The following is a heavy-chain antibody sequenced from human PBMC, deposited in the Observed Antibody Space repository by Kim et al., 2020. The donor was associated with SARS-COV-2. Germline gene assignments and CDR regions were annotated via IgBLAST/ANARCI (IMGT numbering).Heavy chain of an antibody. CDR3: AKAESGGYWLESAFDF. Sequence: GGSLRLSCAASGFSFSTYGMHWVRQAPGKGLEWVSFISYDGENKYYADSVKGRFIISRDISKNTLYLQLNLLRPEDTAVYYCAKAESGGYWLESAFDFWG. J-gene: IGHJ3*01. D-gene: IGHD3-10*01. V-gene: IGHV3-30*18. CDR2: ISYDGENK. CDR1: GFSFSTYG.